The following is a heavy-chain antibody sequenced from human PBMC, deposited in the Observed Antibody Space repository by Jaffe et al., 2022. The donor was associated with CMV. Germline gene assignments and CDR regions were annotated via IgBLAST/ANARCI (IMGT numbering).Heavy chain of an antibody. CDR3: APGGLRFFDY. D-gene: IGHD3-16*01. CDR1: GFDFNRFE. Sequence: EVHVVESGGGLAQPGGSLRLSCAASGFDFNRFELNWVRQTPGGGLEWVSYISGSGETKYYADSVTGRFTISRDNAKSSLYLQMNSLRGEDTAIYYCAPGGLRFFDYWGQGTPVTVSS. V-gene: IGHV3-48*03. J-gene: IGHJ4*02. CDR2: ISGSGETK.